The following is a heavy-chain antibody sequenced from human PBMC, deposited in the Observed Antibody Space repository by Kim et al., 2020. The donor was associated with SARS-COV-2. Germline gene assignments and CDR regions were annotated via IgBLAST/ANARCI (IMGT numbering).Heavy chain of an antibody. CDR2: ISYSGST. CDR3: ARAGAGYSYGYGLPFDY. D-gene: IGHD5-18*01. V-gene: IGHV4-59*01. J-gene: IGHJ4*02. CDR1: GGSISSYF. Sequence: SETLSLTCTVSGGSISSYFWSWIRQPPGKGLEWIGYISYSGSTNYNPSLKSRVTISADTSKNQFSLKLSSVTAADTAAFYCARAGAGYSYGYGLPFDYWGQGTLVTVSS.